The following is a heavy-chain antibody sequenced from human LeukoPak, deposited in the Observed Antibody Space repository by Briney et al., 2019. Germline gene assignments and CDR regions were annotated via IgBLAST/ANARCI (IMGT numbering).Heavy chain of an antibody. V-gene: IGHV4-30-4*01. CDR3: ASSYGSGTPYYFDY. Sequence: PSQTLSLTCTVSGGSISSGDYYWSWIRQPPGKGLEWIGYIYYGGSTYYNPSLKSRVTISVDTSKNQFSLKLSSVTAADTAVYYCASSYGSGTPYYFDYWGQGTLVTVSS. CDR2: IYYGGST. D-gene: IGHD3-10*01. J-gene: IGHJ4*02. CDR1: GGSISSGDYY.